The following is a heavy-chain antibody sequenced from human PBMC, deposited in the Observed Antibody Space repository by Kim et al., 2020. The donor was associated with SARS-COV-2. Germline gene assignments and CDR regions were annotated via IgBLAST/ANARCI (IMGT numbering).Heavy chain of an antibody. V-gene: IGHV4-39*01. J-gene: IGHJ3*02. CDR1: GGSISSSSYY. CDR2: IYYSGST. CDR3: ARQKLSGSPNDAFDI. Sequence: SETLSLTCTVSGGSISSSSYYWGWIRQPPGKGLEWIGSIYYSGSTYYNPSLKSRVTISVDTSKNQFSLKLSSVTAADTAVYYCARQKLSGSPNDAFDIWGQGTMVTVSS. D-gene: IGHD1-26*01.